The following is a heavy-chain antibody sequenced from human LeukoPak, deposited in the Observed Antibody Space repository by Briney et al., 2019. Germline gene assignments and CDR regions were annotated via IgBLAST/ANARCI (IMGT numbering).Heavy chain of an antibody. V-gene: IGHV4-61*05. D-gene: IGHD3-22*01. CDR1: GGSISSSSYY. Sequence: SETLSLTCTVSGGSISSSSYYWGWIRQPPGTGLQWLGSIYYGGNTNYNPSLRSRFTISVDTSKNQFSLRLSSVTAADTAVYYCARASYSYDINGWVPFDYWGQGTLVTVSS. J-gene: IGHJ4*02. CDR3: ARASYSYDINGWVPFDY. CDR2: IYYGGNT.